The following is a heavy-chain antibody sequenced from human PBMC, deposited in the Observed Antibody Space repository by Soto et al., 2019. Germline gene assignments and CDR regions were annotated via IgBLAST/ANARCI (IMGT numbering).Heavy chain of an antibody. J-gene: IGHJ4*02. Sequence: GGSLRLSCAASGFTFTRYSMNWVRQAPGKGLEWVSSVSSTTNYIYYGDSMKGRFTISRDNAKNSLYLEMNSLRAEDTAVYYCARESEDLTSNFDYWGQGTLVTVSS. V-gene: IGHV3-21*06. CDR3: ARESEDLTSNFDY. CDR1: GFTFTRYS. CDR2: VSSTTNYI.